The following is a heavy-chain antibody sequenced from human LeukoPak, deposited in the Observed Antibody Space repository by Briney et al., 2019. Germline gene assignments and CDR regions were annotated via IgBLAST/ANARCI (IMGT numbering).Heavy chain of an antibody. CDR3: ARDAPPIFGVVISDAFDI. D-gene: IGHD3-3*02. CDR1: GFTFDDDA. Sequence: GGSLRLSCAASGFTFDDDAMHWVRQAPGKGLEWVSGISWNSGSIGYADSVKGRFTISRDNAKNSLYLQMNSLRAEDTAVYYCARDAPPIFGVVISDAFDIWGQGTMVTVSS. J-gene: IGHJ3*02. V-gene: IGHV3-9*01. CDR2: ISWNSGSI.